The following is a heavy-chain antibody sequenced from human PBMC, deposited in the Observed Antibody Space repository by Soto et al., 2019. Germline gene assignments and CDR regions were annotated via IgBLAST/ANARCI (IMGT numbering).Heavy chain of an antibody. CDR2: ISGSGGST. D-gene: IGHD2-15*01. CDR3: ARKKGTPVVAANPNFDY. V-gene: IGHV3-23*01. CDR1: GFTFSNYA. J-gene: IGHJ4*02. Sequence: GGSLRLSCAASGFTFSNYAMSWVRQAPGKGLEWVSAISGSGGSTYYADSVKGRFTISRDNSKNTLYLQMNSLRAEDTAVYYCARKKGTPVVAANPNFDYWGQGTLVTVSS.